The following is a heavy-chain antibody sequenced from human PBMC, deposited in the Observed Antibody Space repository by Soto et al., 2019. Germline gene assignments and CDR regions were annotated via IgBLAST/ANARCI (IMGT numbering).Heavy chain of an antibody. CDR1: GGSISSYY. V-gene: IGHV4-59*01. Sequence: PSETLSLTCTVSGGSISSYYWSWIRQPPGKGLEWIGYIYYSGSPNYNPSLKSRVTISVDTSKNQFSLKLSSVTAADTAVYYCASSNIAAAGFYYYGRDVWGRGTTVTVS. CDR2: IYYSGSP. CDR3: ASSNIAAAGFYYYGRDV. J-gene: IGHJ6*02. D-gene: IGHD6-13*01.